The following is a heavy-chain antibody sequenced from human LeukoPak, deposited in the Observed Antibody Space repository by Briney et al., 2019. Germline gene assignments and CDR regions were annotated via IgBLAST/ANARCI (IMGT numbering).Heavy chain of an antibody. D-gene: IGHD6-6*01. Sequence: KTSQTLSLTCTVSGGSISSGGYHWSWIRQHPGKGLEWIGYIYYSGSTYYNPSLKSRVTISVDTSKNQFSLKLSSVTAADTAVYYCARMSSYYYYMDVWGKGTTVTVSS. J-gene: IGHJ6*03. CDR1: GGSISSGGYH. CDR3: ARMSSYYYYMDV. CDR2: IYYSGST. V-gene: IGHV4-31*03.